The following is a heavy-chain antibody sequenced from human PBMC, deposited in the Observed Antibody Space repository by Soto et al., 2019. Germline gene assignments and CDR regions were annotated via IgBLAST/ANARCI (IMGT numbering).Heavy chain of an antibody. V-gene: IGHV1-18*01. J-gene: IGHJ6*02. CDR3: ATKDDHKDDQPYYYGMDI. CDR2: ISVFNGDT. Sequence: ASVKVSCKAIGYTSSSYGINWVRQAPGQGLEWMGWISVFNGDTKYAQKFQGRVAITKDPGTSAAHMELRSLRSDDAAVYFCATKDDHKDDQPYYYGMDIWGQGTTVTVSS. D-gene: IGHD3-16*01. CDR1: GYTSSSYG.